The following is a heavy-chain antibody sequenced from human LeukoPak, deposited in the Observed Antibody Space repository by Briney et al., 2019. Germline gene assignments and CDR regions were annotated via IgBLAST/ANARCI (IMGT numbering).Heavy chain of an antibody. J-gene: IGHJ4*01. CDR1: GLTFSSYD. Sequence: GGSLRLSCEASGLTFSSYDMNWVRQAPGKGLEWVSYISSSGNLIHYADSVKGRFTFSRDNAKNSLYLQMNSLRAEDTAVYYCARAANTAAGTPTLAIDYWGQGTLVTVSS. CDR3: ARAANTAAGTPTLAIDY. D-gene: IGHD6-13*01. V-gene: IGHV3-48*03. CDR2: ISSSGNLI.